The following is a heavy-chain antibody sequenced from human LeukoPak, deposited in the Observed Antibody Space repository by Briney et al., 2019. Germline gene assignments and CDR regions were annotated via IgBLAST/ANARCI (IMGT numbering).Heavy chain of an antibody. Sequence: SETLYLTCAVYGGSFSGYYWSWIRQPPGKGLEWIGEINHSGSTNYNPSLKSRVTISVDTSKNQFSLKLSSVTAADTAVYYCARGGLRPTDAFDIWGQGTMVTVSS. J-gene: IGHJ3*02. CDR1: GGSFSGYY. V-gene: IGHV4-34*01. CDR3: ARGGLRPTDAFDI. CDR2: INHSGST. D-gene: IGHD2-21*01.